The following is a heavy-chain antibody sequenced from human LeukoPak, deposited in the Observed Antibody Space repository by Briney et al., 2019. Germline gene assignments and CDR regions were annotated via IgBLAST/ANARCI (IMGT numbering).Heavy chain of an antibody. J-gene: IGHJ3*02. V-gene: IGHV1-69*05. CDR1: GGTFSSYA. D-gene: IGHD3-22*01. Sequence: ASVKVSCKASGGTFSSYAISWVRQAPGQGLEWMGGIIPIFGTANYAQKFQGRVTITTDESMSTAYMELSSLRSEDTAVYYCSRPIPYYYNSPNQDSALNIWAQGKMFTFSS. CDR3: SRPIPYYYNSPNQDSALNI. CDR2: IIPIFGTA.